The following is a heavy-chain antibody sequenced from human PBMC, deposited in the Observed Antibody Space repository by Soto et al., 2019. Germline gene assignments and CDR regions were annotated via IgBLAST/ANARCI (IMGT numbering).Heavy chain of an antibody. V-gene: IGHV1-2*02. CDR1: GYTFTGYY. Sequence: QAQLVQSGAAVRKPGASVKVSCEASGYTFTGYYIHWVRQAPGQGLEWMGWINPKSGDTKYGQQLRGRVTMTRNSTIATAYMELKMLTSGDTAVYYCARQFAYCGGGCFTDPVDYWGQGTLVTVAS. D-gene: IGHD2-21*02. J-gene: IGHJ4*02. CDR2: INPKSGDT. CDR3: ARQFAYCGGGCFTDPVDY.